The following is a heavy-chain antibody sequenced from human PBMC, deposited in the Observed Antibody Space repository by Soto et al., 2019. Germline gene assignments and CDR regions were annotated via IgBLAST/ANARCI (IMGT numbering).Heavy chain of an antibody. CDR1: GYTLTELP. V-gene: IGHV1-24*01. J-gene: IGHJ6*02. CDR3: AGQGHYYDSSGYYPPPHYYYYGMDV. D-gene: IGHD3-22*01. Sequence: ASVKVSCKVSGYTLTELPMHWVRQAPGKGLEWMGGFDPEDGETIYAQKFQGRVTMTEDTSTDTAYMELSSLRSEDTAVYYCAGQGHYYDSSGYYPPPHYYYYGMDVWGQGTTVTVSS. CDR2: FDPEDGET.